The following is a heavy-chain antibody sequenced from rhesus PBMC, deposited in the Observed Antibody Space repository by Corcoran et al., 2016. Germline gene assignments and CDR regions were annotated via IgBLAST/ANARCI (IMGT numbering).Heavy chain of an antibody. D-gene: IGHD7-45*01. Sequence: QEQLVQSGAEVKTPGASVKVSCTASGYFFTSYVISWLRTSPGQGFEWLGGIHHGYGNTSYAQKFQGRVTITSDMSTSTVYMELSSLRSEDMAVYYCAAGLTGLFDYWGQGVLVTVSS. CDR3: AAGLTGLFDY. V-gene: IGHV1-70*01. J-gene: IGHJ4*01. CDR1: GYFFTSYV. CDR2: IHHGYGNT.